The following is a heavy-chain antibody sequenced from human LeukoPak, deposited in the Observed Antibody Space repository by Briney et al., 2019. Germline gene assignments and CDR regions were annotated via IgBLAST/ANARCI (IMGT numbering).Heavy chain of an antibody. CDR1: GYTFTGYY. CDR2: INPNSGGT. V-gene: IGHV1-2*02. Sequence: GASVKVSCKASGYTFTGYYMHWVRQAPGQGLEWMGWINPNSGGTNYAQKFQGRVTMTRDTSISTAYMELSRLRSDDTAVYYCARDLDGIAAAGTDYWGQETLVTVSS. CDR3: ARDLDGIAAAGTDY. D-gene: IGHD6-13*01. J-gene: IGHJ4*02.